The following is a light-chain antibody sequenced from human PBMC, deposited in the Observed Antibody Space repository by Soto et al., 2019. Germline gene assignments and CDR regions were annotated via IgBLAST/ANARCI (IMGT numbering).Light chain of an antibody. CDR3: SSYTSSSTPYV. V-gene: IGLV2-14*01. J-gene: IGLJ1*01. CDR2: EVS. CDR1: SSDVGGYNY. Sequence: QSVLTQPASVSGSPGQSITISCTGTSSDVGGYNYVSWYQQHPGKAPKLMIYEVSNRPSGVSNRFSGPKSGKTASLTISGLQAEDEADYYCSSYTSSSTPYVFGTGTKLTVL.